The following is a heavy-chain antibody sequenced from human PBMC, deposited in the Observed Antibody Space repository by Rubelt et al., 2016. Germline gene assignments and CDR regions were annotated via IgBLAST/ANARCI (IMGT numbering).Heavy chain of an antibody. V-gene: IGHV1-24*01. D-gene: IGHD2-2*01. Sequence: QVQLVQSGAEVKKPGASVKVSCKVSGYTLTELSMHWARQAPGKGLEWMGGFAPEDGETIYAQKFQGRVTMTEGTATDTAYMELSSLRSEDTAVYYCARGGGVVVVPAATYFDYWGQGTRVTVSS. CDR3: ARGGGVVVVPAATYFDY. J-gene: IGHJ4*02. CDR1: GYTLTELS. CDR2: FAPEDGET.